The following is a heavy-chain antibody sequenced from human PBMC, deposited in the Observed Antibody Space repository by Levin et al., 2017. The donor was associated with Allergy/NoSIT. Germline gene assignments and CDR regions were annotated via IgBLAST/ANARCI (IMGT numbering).Heavy chain of an antibody. Sequence: ASVKVSCKASGFNFINFGCNWVRQAPGQGLEWMGWVGTRNGDRRYAQKFQDRVTMTTDTSTGTAYLQVRSLRPDDTAVYFCARLWRGGDYWGQGTLVTVSS. V-gene: IGHV1-18*01. J-gene: IGHJ4*02. D-gene: IGHD2-21*01. CDR2: VGTRNGDR. CDR1: GFNFINFG. CDR3: ARLWRGGDY.